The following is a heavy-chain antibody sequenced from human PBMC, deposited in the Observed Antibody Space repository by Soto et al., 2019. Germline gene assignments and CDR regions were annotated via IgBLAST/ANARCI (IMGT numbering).Heavy chain of an antibody. CDR3: ARVRITMIVVVIDHDYWYFDL. D-gene: IGHD3-22*01. V-gene: IGHV5-51*01. J-gene: IGHJ2*01. CDR2: IYPGDSDT. Sequence: EVQLVQSGAEVKKPGESLKISCKGSGYSFTSYWIGWVRQMPGKGLEWMGIIYPGDSDTRYSPSFQGQVTISADKSISTAYLQWSSLKASDTAMDYCARVRITMIVVVIDHDYWYFDLWGRGTLVTVSS. CDR1: GYSFTSYW.